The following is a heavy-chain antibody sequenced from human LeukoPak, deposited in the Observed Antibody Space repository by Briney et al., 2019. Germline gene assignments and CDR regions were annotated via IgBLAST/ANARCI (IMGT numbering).Heavy chain of an antibody. V-gene: IGHV1-18*01. CDR2: ISAYNGNT. Sequence: GASVKVSCKASGYTFTSYGISWVRQAPGQGLEWMGWISAYNGNTNYAQKLQGRVTMTTDASTSTAYMELRSLRSDDTAVYYCARVFIVVVPAAIPEESDYWGQGTLVTVSS. J-gene: IGHJ4*02. D-gene: IGHD2-2*02. CDR1: GYTFTSYG. CDR3: ARVFIVVVPAAIPEESDY.